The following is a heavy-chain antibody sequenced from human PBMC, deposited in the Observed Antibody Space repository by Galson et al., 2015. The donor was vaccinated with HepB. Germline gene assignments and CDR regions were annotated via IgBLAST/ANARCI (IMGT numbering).Heavy chain of an antibody. D-gene: IGHD3-22*01. V-gene: IGHV7-4-1*02. CDR1: GYTFTSYA. Sequence: SVKVSCKASGYTFTSYAMNWVRQAPGQGLEWMGWINTNTGNPTYAQGLTGRFVFSLDTSVSTAYLQISSLKAEDTAVYYCARVYYYDSSGYQNWFDPWGQGTLVTVSS. J-gene: IGHJ5*02. CDR2: INTNTGNP. CDR3: ARVYYYDSSGYQNWFDP.